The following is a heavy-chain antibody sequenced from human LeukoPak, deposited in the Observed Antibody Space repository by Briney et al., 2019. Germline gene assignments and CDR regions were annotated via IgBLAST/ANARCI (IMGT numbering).Heavy chain of an antibody. J-gene: IGHJ3*02. V-gene: IGHV1-18*01. D-gene: IGHD3-10*01. Sequence: GASVKVSCKASGYTFTSYGISWVRQAPGQGLEWMGWISVYNGHTNYAQKFLGRVTMTTDTSTRIVYMELRSLRSDDTAVYYCAREREYYGSGSPGGIWGQGTMVTVSS. CDR3: AREREYYGSGSPGGI. CDR1: GYTFTSYG. CDR2: ISVYNGHT.